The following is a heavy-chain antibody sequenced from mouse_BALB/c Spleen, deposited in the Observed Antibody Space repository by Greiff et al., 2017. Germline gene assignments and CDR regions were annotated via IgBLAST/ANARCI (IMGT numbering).Heavy chain of an antibody. CDR2: ISSGSSTI. CDR3: ARPSYYGPFAY. V-gene: IGHV5-17*02. Sequence: EVKVEESGGGLVQPGGSRKLSCAASGFTFSSFGMHWVRQAPEKGLEWVAYISSGSSTIYYADTVKGRFTISRDNPKNTLFLQMTSLRSEDTAMYYCARPSYYGPFAYWGQGTLVTVSA. J-gene: IGHJ3*01. CDR1: GFTFSSFG. D-gene: IGHD1-2*01.